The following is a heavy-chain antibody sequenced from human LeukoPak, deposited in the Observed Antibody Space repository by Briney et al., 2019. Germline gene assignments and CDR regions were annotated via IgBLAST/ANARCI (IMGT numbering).Heavy chain of an antibody. CDR2: IYHSGST. Sequence: SETLSLTCTVSGGSISSYYWSWIRQPPGEGLEWIGYIYHSGSTNYNPSLKSRVTISVDTSKNQFSPKLSSVTAADTAVYYCARHRYCSSTSCFFDYWGQGTLVTVSS. CDR3: ARHRYCSSTSCFFDY. CDR1: GGSISSYY. V-gene: IGHV4-59*01. J-gene: IGHJ4*02. D-gene: IGHD2-2*01.